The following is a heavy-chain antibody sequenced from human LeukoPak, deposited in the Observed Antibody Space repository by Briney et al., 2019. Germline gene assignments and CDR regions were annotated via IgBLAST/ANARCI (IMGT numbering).Heavy chain of an antibody. J-gene: IGHJ5*02. V-gene: IGHV1-24*01. D-gene: IGHD2-2*03. CDR2: LDRESGET. Sequence: ASVKVSFKVSVSALSDLAMQWVRQVPGKGLEWMGGLDRESGETLYSDKFQGRVTMAQDTSTDTAYMDLTSLTSEDTAVYYCATGHSTGYHYWFDPWGQGTLVTVSS. CDR3: ATGHSTGYHYWFDP. CDR1: VSALSDLA.